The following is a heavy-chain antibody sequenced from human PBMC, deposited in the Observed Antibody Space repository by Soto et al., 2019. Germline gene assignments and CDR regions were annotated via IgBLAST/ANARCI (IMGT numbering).Heavy chain of an antibody. V-gene: IGHV3-74*01. Sequence: PGGSLRLSCAASGFTFSSYWMHWVRQAPGKGLVWVSRINSGGSSTSYADSVKGRFTISRDNAKNTLYLQMNSLRAEDTAVYYCARPLEDFWSGSPYDYWGQGTLVTVSS. CDR1: GFTFSSYW. D-gene: IGHD3-3*01. J-gene: IGHJ4*02. CDR2: INSGGSST. CDR3: ARPLEDFWSGSPYDY.